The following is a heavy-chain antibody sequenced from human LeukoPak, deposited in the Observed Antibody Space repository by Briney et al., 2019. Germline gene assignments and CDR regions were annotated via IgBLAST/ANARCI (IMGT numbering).Heavy chain of an antibody. Sequence: GESLKISCKGSGYSFTSYWIVWVHQMPGKGLEWMGIIYPGDSDTRYSPSFQGQVTISADKSVSTAYLQWSSLEASDTAMYYCARYYDSSGYYSLQAFDIWGQGTMVTVSS. CDR1: GYSFTSYW. CDR3: ARYYDSSGYYSLQAFDI. V-gene: IGHV5-51*07. J-gene: IGHJ3*02. D-gene: IGHD3-22*01. CDR2: IYPGDSDT.